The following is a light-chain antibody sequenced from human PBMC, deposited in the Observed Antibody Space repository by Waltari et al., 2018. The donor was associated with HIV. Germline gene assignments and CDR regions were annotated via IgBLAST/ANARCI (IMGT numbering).Light chain of an antibody. CDR2: GAS. CDR1: QGISDS. V-gene: IGKV1-NL1*01. J-gene: IGKJ2*01. Sequence: DIQMAQSPSSLSAYVGDRATVTCRASQGISDSLAWYQHTPGQAPKLLLSGASTLESGVPSRFSGGGSGTDYTLTISSLQPEDSATYYCQQYYTLPYTFGQGTKLEIK. CDR3: QQYYTLPYT.